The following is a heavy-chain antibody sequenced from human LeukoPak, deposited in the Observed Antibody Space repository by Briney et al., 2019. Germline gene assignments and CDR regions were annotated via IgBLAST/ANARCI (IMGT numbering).Heavy chain of an antibody. D-gene: IGHD3-16*01. CDR2: ISDRGAAT. V-gene: IGHV3-23*01. CDR1: GFTFNAYP. J-gene: IGHJ2*01. CDR3: AKVRAEGVWYFDL. Sequence: PGGSLRLSCVASGFTFNAYPMTWVRQAPGKGLEGVSGISDRGAATYYADSVKGRFTISRDDSKNTLYLQMNSLRADDTALYYCAKVRAEGVWYFDLWGRGTLVTVSS.